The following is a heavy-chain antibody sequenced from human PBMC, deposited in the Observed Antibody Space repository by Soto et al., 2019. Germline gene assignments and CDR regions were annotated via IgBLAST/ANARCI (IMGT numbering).Heavy chain of an antibody. CDR2: INPSGGST. CDR3: ARVNYGDDLRNNWFDP. CDR1: GYTFTSYY. V-gene: IGHV1-46*03. D-gene: IGHD4-17*01. Sequence: ASVKVSCKASGYTFTSYYMHWVRQAPGQGLEWMGIINPSGGSTSYAQKFQGRVTMTRDTSTSTVYMELSSLRSEDTAVYYCARVNYGDDLRNNWFDPWGQGTLVTVSS. J-gene: IGHJ5*02.